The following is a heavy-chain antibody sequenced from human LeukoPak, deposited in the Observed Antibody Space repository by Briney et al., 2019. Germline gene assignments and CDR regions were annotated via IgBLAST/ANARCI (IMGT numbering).Heavy chain of an antibody. J-gene: IGHJ4*02. D-gene: IGHD4-23*01. CDR2: ISTYSGST. CDR3: ARQGYGGNPQGAADY. V-gene: IGHV1-18*01. CDR1: GYTFTNYD. Sequence: AASVKVPCKASGYTFTNYDFSWVRQAPGQGLEWMGWISTYSGSTNYAQKLQGRVTMTTDTSTSTAYMELRSLSSDDTAVYYCARQGYGGNPQGAADYWGQGTLVTVSS.